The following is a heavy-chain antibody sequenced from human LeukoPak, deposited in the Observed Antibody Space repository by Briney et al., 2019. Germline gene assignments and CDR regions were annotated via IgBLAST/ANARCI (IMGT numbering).Heavy chain of an antibody. D-gene: IGHD5-18*01. CDR2: IYYSGST. CDR3: ARSIGSYGIDPFDY. J-gene: IGHJ4*02. CDR1: GRSISINY. Sequence: PETLSLTCTVSGRSISINYWSWIRQPPGKGLEWIGYIYYSGSTNYNPSLKSRVTISVDTSKNQFSLKLSSVTAADTAVYYCARSIGSYGIDPFDYWGQGTLVTVSS. V-gene: IGHV4-59*01.